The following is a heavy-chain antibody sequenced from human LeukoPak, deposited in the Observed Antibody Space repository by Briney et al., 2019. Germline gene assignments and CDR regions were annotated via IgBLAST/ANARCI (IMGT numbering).Heavy chain of an antibody. V-gene: IGHV3-53*01. J-gene: IGHJ4*02. CDR3: ARGKEKWLDHFDY. CDR2: IYSGGST. Sequence: GGSLRLSCAASGFTVSSNYMSWVRQAPGKGLEWVSVIYSGGSTYYADSVKGRFTISRDNSKNTLYLQMNSLRAEDTAVYYCARGKEKWLDHFDYWGQGSLVTVSS. D-gene: IGHD6-19*01. CDR1: GFTVSSNY.